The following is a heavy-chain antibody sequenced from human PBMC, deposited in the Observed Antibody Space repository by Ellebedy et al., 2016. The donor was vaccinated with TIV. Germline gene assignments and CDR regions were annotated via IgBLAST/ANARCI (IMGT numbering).Heavy chain of an antibody. Sequence: PGGSLRLSCAASGFTFSSYAMSWVRQAPGKGLEWVSAISGSGGSTYYADSVKGRFTISRDNAENSLYLQMNSLRAEDTAVYYCARLGVIAAAGASDYWGQGTLVIVSS. D-gene: IGHD6-13*01. J-gene: IGHJ4*02. CDR1: GFTFSSYA. CDR2: ISGSGGST. CDR3: ARLGVIAAAGASDY. V-gene: IGHV3-23*01.